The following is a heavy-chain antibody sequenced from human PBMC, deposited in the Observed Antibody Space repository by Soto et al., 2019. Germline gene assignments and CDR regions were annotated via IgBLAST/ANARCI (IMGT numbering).Heavy chain of an antibody. CDR3: AHSDSRRFLDS. Sequence: QITLKESGPTLVTPTQTLTLTCTFSGFSLSTSGVGASWIRQPPGKALEGLAVIYWDDDKRYSPSLKNRLTTTKDTTKNQVVLTLTTMDPVDTATYYCAHSDSRRFLDSWGQGTLVTVSS. CDR2: IYWDDDK. CDR1: GFSLSTSGVG. V-gene: IGHV2-5*02. J-gene: IGHJ4*02. D-gene: IGHD3-16*01.